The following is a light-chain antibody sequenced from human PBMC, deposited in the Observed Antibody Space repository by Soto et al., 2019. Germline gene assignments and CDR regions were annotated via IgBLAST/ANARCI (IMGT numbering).Light chain of an antibody. CDR1: SSDVGGYKY. Sequence: QSALTQPPSASGSPGQSVTISCTGTSSDVGGYKYVSWYQQHPGKAPKLMIHEVSERPSGVPDRFSGSKSGNTASLTVSGLQAEDEADYYCSSYAGSNNFVIFGGGTKLTVL. CDR3: SSYAGSNNFVI. V-gene: IGLV2-8*01. CDR2: EVS. J-gene: IGLJ2*01.